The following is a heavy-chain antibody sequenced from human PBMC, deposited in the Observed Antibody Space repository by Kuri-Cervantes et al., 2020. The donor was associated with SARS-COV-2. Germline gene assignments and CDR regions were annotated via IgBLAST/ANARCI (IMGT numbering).Heavy chain of an antibody. D-gene: IGHD3-3*01. Sequence: SGPTLVKPTETLTLTCTVSGFSLSNGRRGVSWIRQSPGKALEWLAHIFSNDEKSYSTSLKSRLTISKDTSKSQVVLTMTNMDPVDTATYYCARVLKEWPESDAFDIWGQGTMVTVSS. V-gene: IGHV2-26*01. CDR1: GFSLSNGRRG. J-gene: IGHJ3*02. CDR3: ARVLKEWPESDAFDI. CDR2: IFSNDEK.